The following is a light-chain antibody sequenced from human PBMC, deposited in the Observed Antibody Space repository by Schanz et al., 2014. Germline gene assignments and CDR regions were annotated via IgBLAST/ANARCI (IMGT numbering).Light chain of an antibody. V-gene: IGLV2-14*01. J-gene: IGLJ2*01. Sequence: QSALTQPASVSGSPGQSITISCTGTSSDVGGYNYVSWYQQHPVKAPKLMIYDVSNRPSGVSNRFSGSKSGNTASLTISGHQTEDEADDYCCSYAGETPHVALGGGTKLTVL. CDR3: CSYAGETPHVA. CDR2: DVS. CDR1: SSDVGGYNY.